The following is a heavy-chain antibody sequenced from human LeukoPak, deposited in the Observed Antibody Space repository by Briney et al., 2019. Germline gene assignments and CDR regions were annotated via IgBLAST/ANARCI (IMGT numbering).Heavy chain of an antibody. CDR2: ISSSSSYI. CDR3: ASVLRFLEWLV. D-gene: IGHD3-3*01. J-gene: IGHJ4*02. Sequence: GGSLRLSCAASGFTFSSYSMNWVRQAPGKGLEWVSSISSSSSYIYYADSVKGRFTISRDNAKNSLYLQMNSLRAEDTAVYYCASVLRFLEWLVWGQGTLVTVSS. CDR1: GFTFSSYS. V-gene: IGHV3-21*01.